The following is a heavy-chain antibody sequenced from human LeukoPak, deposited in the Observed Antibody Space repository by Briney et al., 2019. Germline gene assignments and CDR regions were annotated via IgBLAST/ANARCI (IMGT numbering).Heavy chain of an antibody. Sequence: GGSLRLSCAASGFSFSNYDMHWVRQAPGKGLEWVAYIPYDGSQKYYGDSVKGRFTISRDNSKNTVYLQMNSLRDEDTAVYYCARDLLSLPHKYFDSWGQGTLVTVSS. CDR3: ARDLLSLPHKYFDS. J-gene: IGHJ4*02. CDR1: GFSFSNYD. V-gene: IGHV3-30*02. CDR2: IPYDGSQK. D-gene: IGHD3-16*01.